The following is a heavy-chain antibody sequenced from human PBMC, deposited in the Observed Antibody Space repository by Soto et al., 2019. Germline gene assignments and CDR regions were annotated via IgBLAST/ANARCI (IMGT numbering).Heavy chain of an antibody. J-gene: IGHJ3*02. D-gene: IGHD2-2*01. CDR3: ATCSSTSCYASFDI. Sequence: ASVKVSCKVSGYTLTEVSVHWVRQAPGKGLEWMGGFDPEDGETIYAQKFQGRVTMTEDTSTDTAYMELSSLRSEDTAVYYCATCSSTSCYASFDIWGQGTMVTVSS. CDR1: GYTLTEVS. V-gene: IGHV1-24*01. CDR2: FDPEDGET.